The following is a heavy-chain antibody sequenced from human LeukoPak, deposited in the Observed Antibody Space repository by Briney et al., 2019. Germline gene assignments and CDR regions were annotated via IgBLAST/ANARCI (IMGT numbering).Heavy chain of an antibody. Sequence: GGSLRLSCAASGFTFSSYSMNWVRQAPGKGLEWVSYISSSSSTIYYADSVKGRITISRDNAKNSLYLQMNSLRAEDTAVYYCASEYCSGGSCYSAYYYYYGMDVWGQGTTVTVSS. J-gene: IGHJ6*02. CDR1: GFTFSSYS. D-gene: IGHD2-15*01. CDR2: ISSSSSTI. V-gene: IGHV3-48*04. CDR3: ASEYCSGGSCYSAYYYYYGMDV.